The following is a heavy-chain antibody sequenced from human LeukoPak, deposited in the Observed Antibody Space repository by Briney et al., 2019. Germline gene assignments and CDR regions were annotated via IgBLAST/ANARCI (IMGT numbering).Heavy chain of an antibody. J-gene: IGHJ2*01. V-gene: IGHV3-23*01. CDR2: ITGSSTWT. Sequence: PGGSLRLSCEASGFPFGTYGMTWVRQAPGKGLEWVSGITGSSTWTYYADSVRGRFTISRDNSKNTLHLQMDNLTADGTAIYYCARELVSLGTGYFDLWGRGALVTVSS. CDR3: ARELVSLGTGYFDL. CDR1: GFPFGTYG. D-gene: IGHD7-27*01.